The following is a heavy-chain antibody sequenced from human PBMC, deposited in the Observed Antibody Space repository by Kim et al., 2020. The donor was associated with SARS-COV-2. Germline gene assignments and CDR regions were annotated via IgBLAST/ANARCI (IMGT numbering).Heavy chain of an antibody. V-gene: IGHV1-18*01. J-gene: IGHJ5*02. D-gene: IGHD1-7*01. Sequence: ASVKVSCKASGYTFTSYGISWVRQAPGQGLEWMGWISAYNGNTNYAQKLQGRVTMTTDTSTSTAYMELRSLRSDDTAVYYCARDWNYFDWGTYNWFDPWGQGTLVTVSS. CDR1: GYTFTSYG. CDR2: ISAYNGNT. CDR3: ARDWNYFDWGTYNWFDP.